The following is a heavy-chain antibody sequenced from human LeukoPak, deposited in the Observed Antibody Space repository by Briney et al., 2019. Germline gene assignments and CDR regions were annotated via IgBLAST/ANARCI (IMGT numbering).Heavy chain of an antibody. CDR3: SRGSGWLSVY. Sequence: GGSLRLSWTASGFTFGDYLMSWFRQAPGKGLEWIGFISGGTTEYAASVKGRFTISRDDSTSIAYLQMNSLTTEDTAVYYCSRGSGWLSVYWGRGTLVTVSS. J-gene: IGHJ4*02. D-gene: IGHD6-19*01. V-gene: IGHV3-49*03. CDR1: GFTFGDYL. CDR2: ISGGTT.